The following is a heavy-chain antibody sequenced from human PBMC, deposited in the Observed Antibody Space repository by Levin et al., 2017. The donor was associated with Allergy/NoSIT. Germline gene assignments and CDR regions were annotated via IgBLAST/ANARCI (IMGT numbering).Heavy chain of an antibody. D-gene: IGHD6-19*01. Sequence: GGSLRLSCAASGFTFSSYAMSWVRQAPGKGLEWVSAISGSGGSTYYADSVKGRFTISSDNSKNTLYLQMNSLRAEDTAVYYCAKMFGSGWTIDYWGQGTLVTVSS. CDR1: GFTFSSYA. CDR3: AKMFGSGWTIDY. J-gene: IGHJ4*02. CDR2: ISGSGGST. V-gene: IGHV3-23*01.